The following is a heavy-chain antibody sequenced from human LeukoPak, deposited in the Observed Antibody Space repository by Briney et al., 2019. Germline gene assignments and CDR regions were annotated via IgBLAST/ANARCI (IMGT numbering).Heavy chain of an antibody. CDR1: GYTFTSYD. CDR2: MNPNSGNT. V-gene: IGHV1-8*01. Sequence: ASVKVSCKASGYTFTSYDINWVRQATGQGLEWMGWMNPNSGNTGYAQKFQGRVTMTRNTSISTAYMELSSLRSEDTAVYYCARERGDINWFDPWGQGTLVTVSS. D-gene: IGHD4-17*01. CDR3: ARERGDINWFDP. J-gene: IGHJ5*02.